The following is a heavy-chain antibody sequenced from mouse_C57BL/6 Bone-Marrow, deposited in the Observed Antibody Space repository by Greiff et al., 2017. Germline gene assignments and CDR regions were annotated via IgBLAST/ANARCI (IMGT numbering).Heavy chain of an antibody. J-gene: IGHJ2*01. D-gene: IGHD2-4*01. V-gene: IGHV5-4*01. Sequence: EVHLVESGGGLVKPGGSLKLSCAASGFTFSSYAMSWVRQTPEKRLEWVATISDGGSYTYYPDNVKGRFTISRDNAKNNLYLQMSHLKSEDTAMYYCAREDYYEPFDYWGQGTTLTVSS. CDR1: GFTFSSYA. CDR3: AREDYYEPFDY. CDR2: ISDGGSYT.